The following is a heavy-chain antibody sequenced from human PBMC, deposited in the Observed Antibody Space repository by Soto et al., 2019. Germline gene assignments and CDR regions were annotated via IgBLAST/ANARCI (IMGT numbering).Heavy chain of an antibody. J-gene: IGHJ4*02. CDR1: GGGTFSSYV. V-gene: IGHV1-69*01. CDR3: AGGSNNYRGPFAY. D-gene: IGHD4-4*01. Sequence: QVQLVQSGAEVQKPGSSVKVSCKASGGGTFSSYVISWVRQAPGQGLEWMGGIIPMFRPAYYAQQFQGRVTITSDGSTSTAYMELSSLRSADTAVYYCAGGSNNYRGPFAYWGQGTLVTVSS. CDR2: IIPMFRPA.